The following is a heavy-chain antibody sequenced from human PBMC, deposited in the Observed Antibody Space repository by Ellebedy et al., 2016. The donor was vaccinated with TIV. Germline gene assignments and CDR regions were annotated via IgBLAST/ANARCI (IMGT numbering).Heavy chain of an antibody. D-gene: IGHD3-10*01. V-gene: IGHV3-15*01. CDR2: IKSKTDGGTT. CDR1: GFTFSNAW. CDR3: TTSTITMVRGVIRYFDY. Sequence: GGSLRLSCAASGFTFSNAWMSWVRQAPGKGLEWVGRIKSKTDGGTTDYAAPVKGRFTISRDDSKNTLYLQMNSLKTEDTAVYYCTTSTITMVRGVIRYFDYWGQGTLVTVSS. J-gene: IGHJ4*02.